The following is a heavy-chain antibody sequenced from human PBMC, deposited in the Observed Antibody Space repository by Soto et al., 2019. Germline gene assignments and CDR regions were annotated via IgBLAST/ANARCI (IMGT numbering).Heavy chain of an antibody. CDR1: GASISSGGYY. D-gene: IGHD6-19*01. J-gene: IGHJ2*01. CDR3: ARDGRGRGIAVAGRFWYFDL. V-gene: IGHV4-31*03. CDR2: IYYSGST. Sequence: QVQLQESGPGLVKPSQTMSLTCTVSGASISSGGYYWNWIRQHPGKGLEWIGYIYYSGSTYYNPSHKSRVTISVDTSKNEFSLKLSSVTAADTPVYSCARDGRGRGIAVAGRFWYFDLWGRGNLVTVSS.